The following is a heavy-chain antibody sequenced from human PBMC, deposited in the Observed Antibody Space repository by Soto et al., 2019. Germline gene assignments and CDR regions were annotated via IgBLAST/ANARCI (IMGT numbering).Heavy chain of an antibody. V-gene: IGHV1-18*04. D-gene: IGHD1-26*01. Sequence: ASVKVSCKASGYTFSNFAITWVRQAPDQGLGWMGWISPYTGKTNYPQKVQGRVTMTTDTSTSSAYMELRSLRSDDTAVYFCARLGWELLSGRRYFDSWGQGTLVTVSS. CDR3: ARLGWELLSGRRYFDS. CDR1: GYTFSNFA. CDR2: ISPYTGKT. J-gene: IGHJ4*02.